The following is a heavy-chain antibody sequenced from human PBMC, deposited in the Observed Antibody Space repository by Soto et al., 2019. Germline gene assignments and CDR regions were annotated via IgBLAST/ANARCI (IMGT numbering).Heavy chain of an antibody. J-gene: IGHJ4*02. CDR2: ASTGSDT. D-gene: IGHD6-19*01. Sequence: SETLSLTCNVSGDSVSNYRWSWVRLPAGKGLGWIGRASTGSDTTYNPSLKSRVRMSVDTSQGQVSLIVTSVTAADTAVYYCARDAAVPGESDRFDYWGQGTLVTVSS. V-gene: IGHV4-4*07. CDR3: ARDAAVPGESDRFDY. CDR1: GDSVSNYR.